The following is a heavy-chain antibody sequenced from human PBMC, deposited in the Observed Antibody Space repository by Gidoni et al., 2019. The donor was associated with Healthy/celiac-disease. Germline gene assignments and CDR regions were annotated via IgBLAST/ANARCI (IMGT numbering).Heavy chain of an antibody. CDR2: IYPGDSDT. Sequence: EVQLVPSGAEVKKPGESLKISCKGSGYSFTSYWIGWVRQMPGKGLEWMGIIYPGDSDTRYSPSFQGQVTISADKSISTAYLQWSSLKASDTAMYYCARLSLSYYYDSSGYSKTYWYFDLWGRGTLVTVSS. V-gene: IGHV5-51*01. J-gene: IGHJ2*01. CDR3: ARLSLSYYYDSSGYSKTYWYFDL. D-gene: IGHD3-22*01. CDR1: GYSFTSYW.